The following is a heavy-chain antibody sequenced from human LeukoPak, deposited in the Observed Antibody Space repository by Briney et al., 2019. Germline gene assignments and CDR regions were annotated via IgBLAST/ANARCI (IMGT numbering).Heavy chain of an antibody. CDR1: GGPMSGYRT. CDR3: ARVVTAAGLDV. V-gene: IGHV4-34*01. D-gene: IGHD6-25*01. J-gene: IGHJ4*02. CDR2: IHHDGRT. Sequence: SETLSLTCTVSGGPMSGYRTWGWVRQPPGKGLEWIGNIHHDGRTAPNPSLKSRVTLSQDTSTNQFSLKVSSVTATDTALYYCARVVTAAGLDVWGPGILVTISS.